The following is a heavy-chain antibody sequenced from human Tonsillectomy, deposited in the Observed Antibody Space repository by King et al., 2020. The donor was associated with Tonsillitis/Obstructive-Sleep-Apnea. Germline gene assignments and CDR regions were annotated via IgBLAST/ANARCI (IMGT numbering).Heavy chain of an antibody. CDR1: GFTFSTYA. J-gene: IGHJ4*02. CDR3: AKISSWEFLRYLDY. D-gene: IGHD3-10*01. CDR2: ISGSGATT. Sequence: VQLVESGGLLLQPGGSLRLSGAASGFTFSTYAMSWVRQAPGKGLEWVSSISGSGATTYYADSVKGRFTISRDNSKNTLYLQMNTLRAEDTAIYYCAKISSWEFLRYLDYWGQGTLVTVYS. V-gene: IGHV3-23*04.